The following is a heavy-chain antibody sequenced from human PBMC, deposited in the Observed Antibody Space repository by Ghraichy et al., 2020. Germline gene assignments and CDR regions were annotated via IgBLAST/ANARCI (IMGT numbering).Heavy chain of an antibody. CDR3: ARGLAAAAGETYYYYYGMDV. V-gene: IGHV4-34*01. CDR2: INHSGST. D-gene: IGHD6-13*01. J-gene: IGHJ6*02. Sequence: SETLSLTCAVYGGSFSGYYWSWIRQPPGKGLEWIGEINHSGSTNYNPSLKSRVTISVDTSKNQFSLKLSSVTAADTAVYYCARGLAAAAGETYYYYYGMDVWGQGTTVTVSS. CDR1: GGSFSGYY.